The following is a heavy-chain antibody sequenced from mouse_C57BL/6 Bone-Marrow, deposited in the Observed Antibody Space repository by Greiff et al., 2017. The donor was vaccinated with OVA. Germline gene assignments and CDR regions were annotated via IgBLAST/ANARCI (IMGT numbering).Heavy chain of an antibody. Sequence: QVQLQQPGAELVMPGASVKLSCKASGYTFTSYWMHWVKQRPGQGLEWIGEIDPSDSYTNYNQKFKGKSTLTVDKSSSTAYMQLSSLTSEDSAVYYCAREGLRGARFAYWGQGTLVTVSA. D-gene: IGHD2-2*01. CDR2: IDPSDSYT. CDR1: GYTFTSYW. J-gene: IGHJ3*01. V-gene: IGHV1-69*01. CDR3: AREGLRGARFAY.